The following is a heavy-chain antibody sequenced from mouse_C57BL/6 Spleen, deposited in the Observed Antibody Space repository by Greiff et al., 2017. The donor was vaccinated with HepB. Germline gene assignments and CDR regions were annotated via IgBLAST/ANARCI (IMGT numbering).Heavy chain of an antibody. V-gene: IGHV2-2*01. D-gene: IGHD2-5*01. CDR2: IWSGGST. Sequence: VQGVESGPGLVQPSQSLSITCTVSGFSLTSYGVHWVRQSPGKGLEWLGVIWSGGSTDYNAAFISRLSISKDNSKSQVFFKMNSLQADDTAIYYCARHDSNYEGPFAYWGQGTLVTVSA. CDR3: ARHDSNYEGPFAY. CDR1: GFSLTSYG. J-gene: IGHJ3*01.